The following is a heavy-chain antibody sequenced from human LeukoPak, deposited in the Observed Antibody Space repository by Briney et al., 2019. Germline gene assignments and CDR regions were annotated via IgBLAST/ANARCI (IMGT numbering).Heavy chain of an antibody. CDR2: INHSGST. J-gene: IGHJ6*02. V-gene: IGHV4-34*01. Sequence: SETLSLTCAVYGGSFSGYYWSWIRQPPVKVLEWIGEINHSGSTNYNPSLKSRVTISVDTSKNQFSLKLSSVTAADTAVYYCARHNATPWLPPPYYYYYDMDVWGQGTTVTVSS. CDR3: ARHNATPWLPPPYYYYYDMDV. D-gene: IGHD6-19*01. CDR1: GGSFSGYY.